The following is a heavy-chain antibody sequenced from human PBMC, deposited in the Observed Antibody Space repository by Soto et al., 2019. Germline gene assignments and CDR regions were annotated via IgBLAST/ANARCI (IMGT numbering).Heavy chain of an antibody. Sequence: SETLSLTCTVSGGSITPYYWSWIRQPPGEGLEWIGYVSYNGNTDYNPSLKSRVSISVDTSKNEFSLKLNSLTAADAAIYFCARQQYTVVTAFDVWGRGAMVTVSS. CDR1: GGSITPYY. D-gene: IGHD2-15*01. J-gene: IGHJ3*01. CDR3: ARQQYTVVTAFDV. CDR2: VSYNGNT. V-gene: IGHV4-59*01.